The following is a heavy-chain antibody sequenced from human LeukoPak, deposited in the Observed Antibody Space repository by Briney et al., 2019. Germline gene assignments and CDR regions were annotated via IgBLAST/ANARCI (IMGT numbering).Heavy chain of an antibody. J-gene: IGHJ3*02. CDR3: ASPSGGSSGYYDAFDI. CDR2: ISYSGSA. CDR1: GDSNSLYY. V-gene: IGHV4-59*12. Sequence: PSETLSLTCSVSGDSNSLYYWSWIRQPPGKGLEWIGYISYSGSANYNPSLKSRVTMSVDTSKNQFSLKLSSVTAADTAVYYCASPSGGSSGYYDAFDIWGQGTMVTVSS. D-gene: IGHD3-22*01.